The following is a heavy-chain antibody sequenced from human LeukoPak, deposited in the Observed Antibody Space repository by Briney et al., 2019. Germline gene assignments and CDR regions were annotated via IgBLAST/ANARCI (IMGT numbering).Heavy chain of an antibody. D-gene: IGHD6-19*01. Sequence: GGSLRLSCAASGFTFSGYGIHWVRQAPGKGLEWVAFIQYDGSNNYYAVSVKGRFTISRDNSKNTLYLQMNSLRPEDTAVYYCAKDISVAGEYYFDYWGQGTLVTVSS. CDR3: AKDISVAGEYYFDY. CDR2: IQYDGSNN. V-gene: IGHV3-30*02. J-gene: IGHJ4*02. CDR1: GFTFSGYG.